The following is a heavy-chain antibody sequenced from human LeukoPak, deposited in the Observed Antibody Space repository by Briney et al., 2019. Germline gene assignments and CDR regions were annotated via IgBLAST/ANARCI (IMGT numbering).Heavy chain of an antibody. CDR2: VSIGGITT. D-gene: IGHD7-27*01. Sequence: GGSLRLSCVGSGFTFSTYTMTWVRQAPGKGLERVSTVSIGGITTYYADSVKGRFTISTDNSKNTLFLEMNSLRPEDTAVYYCVKEAGDLGQGGFEIWGQGTTVTVS. CDR3: VKEAGDLGQGGFEI. CDR1: GFTFSTYT. V-gene: IGHV3-23*01. J-gene: IGHJ3*02.